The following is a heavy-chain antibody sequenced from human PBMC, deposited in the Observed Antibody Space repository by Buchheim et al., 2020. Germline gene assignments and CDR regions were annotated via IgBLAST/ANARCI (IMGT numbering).Heavy chain of an antibody. V-gene: IGHV1-18*01. CDR3: ARGLDYGGHAAFYFEL. CDR1: GYIFSMYG. Sequence: QVQLVQSGAEVKKPGASVNISCKASGYIFSMYGISWVRQAPGHGPEWMGWISGNNGKTQYAQKFQGRITMTTDTSTTTASMDLRTLRFDDTAVYFCARGLDYGGHAAFYFELWGQGTL. D-gene: IGHD4-23*01. CDR2: ISGNNGKT. J-gene: IGHJ4*02.